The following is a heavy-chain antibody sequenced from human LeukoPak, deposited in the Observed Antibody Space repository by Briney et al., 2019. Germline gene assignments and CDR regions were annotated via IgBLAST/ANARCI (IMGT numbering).Heavy chain of an antibody. J-gene: IGHJ4*02. V-gene: IGHV4-31*03. CDR1: GGSISSGGYY. Sequence: SETLSLTCTVSGGSISSGGYYWSWIRQHPGKGLEWIGYIYYSGSTYYNPSLKSRVTISVDTPKNQFSLKLSSVTAADTAVYYCARADCSGGSCSLTYYFDYWGQGTLVTVSS. CDR3: ARADCSGGSCSLTYYFDY. CDR2: IYYSGST. D-gene: IGHD2-15*01.